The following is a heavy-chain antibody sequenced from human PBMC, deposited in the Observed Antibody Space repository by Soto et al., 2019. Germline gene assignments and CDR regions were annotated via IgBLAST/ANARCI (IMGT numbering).Heavy chain of an antibody. D-gene: IGHD5-12*01. CDR1: GSTFTGDY. J-gene: IGHJ6*02. CDR2: INPNSGGT. V-gene: IGHV1-2*04. Sequence: ASVKVSCKGSGSTFTGDYMRWVRQAPGQGLEWMGWINPNSGGTNYAQKFQGWVTMTRDTSISTAYMELSRLRSDDTAVYYCARDQYGYSGYHADYYYYGMDVWGQGTTVTVSS. CDR3: ARDQYGYSGYHADYYYYGMDV.